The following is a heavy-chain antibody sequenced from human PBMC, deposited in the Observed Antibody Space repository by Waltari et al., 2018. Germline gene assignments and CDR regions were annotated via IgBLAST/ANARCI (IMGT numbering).Heavy chain of an antibody. CDR3: AKADLPYCGGDCYSGYFDY. V-gene: IGHV3-23*01. CDR2: ISGSGGST. J-gene: IGHJ4*02. CDR1: GFTFSSYA. Sequence: EVQLLESGGGLVQPGGSLRLSCAASGFTFSSYAMSWVRQAPGKGLEWVSAISGSGGSTYYADSVKGRFTISRDNSKNTLYLQMNSLRAEDTAVYYCAKADLPYCGGDCYSGYFDYWGQGTLVTVSS. D-gene: IGHD2-21*01.